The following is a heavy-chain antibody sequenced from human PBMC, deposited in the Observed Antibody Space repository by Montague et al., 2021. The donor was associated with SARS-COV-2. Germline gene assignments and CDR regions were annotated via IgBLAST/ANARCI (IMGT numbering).Heavy chain of an antibody. D-gene: IGHD3-10*01. CDR3: AKSSLLWFGRPSDF. J-gene: IGHJ4*02. Sequence: SLRLSCAASGFTFSDYYMSWIRQAPGKGLEWVSYISNSGSYTNYADSVKGRFTISRDNAKNSLYLQMNSLRAEDTAVYYCAKSSLLWFGRPSDFWGQGTLVTVSS. CDR2: ISNSGSYT. CDR1: GFTFSDYY. V-gene: IGHV3-11*03.